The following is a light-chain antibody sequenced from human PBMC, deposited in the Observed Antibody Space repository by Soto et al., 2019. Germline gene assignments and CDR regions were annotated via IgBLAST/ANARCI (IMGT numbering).Light chain of an antibody. V-gene: IGKV3-11*01. CDR3: QQRSYWPLT. CDR2: DAS. Sequence: EIVLTQSPATLSLSPGERATLSCRASQSVSSYLAWYQQKPGQAPRLLIYDASNRATGIPARFSGSGSGTDFTLTISILEPEDFAVYYCQQRSYWPLTFGQGTKVEIK. CDR1: QSVSSY. J-gene: IGKJ1*01.